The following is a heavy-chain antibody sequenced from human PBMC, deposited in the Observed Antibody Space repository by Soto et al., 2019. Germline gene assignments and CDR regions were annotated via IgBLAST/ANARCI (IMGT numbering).Heavy chain of an antibody. CDR3: TTARLWFGEGDYYYYMDV. Sequence: GGSLRLSCAASGFTFSNAWMSWVRQAPGKGLEWVARIKSKTDGGRTDYAAPVKGRFTISSDDSKNTLYLQMNSLKTEDTAVYYCTTARLWFGEGDYYYYMDVWGKGTTVTVSS. CDR1: GFTFSNAW. CDR2: IKSKTDGGRT. J-gene: IGHJ6*03. V-gene: IGHV3-15*01. D-gene: IGHD3-10*01.